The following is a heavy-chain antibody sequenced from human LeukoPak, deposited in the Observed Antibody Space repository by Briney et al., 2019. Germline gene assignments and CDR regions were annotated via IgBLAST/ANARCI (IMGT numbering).Heavy chain of an antibody. CDR1: GFTFSSYW. J-gene: IGHJ5*02. CDR3: ARPLLYYYGSETYFWFDP. Sequence: GGSLRLSCAASGFTFSSYWMSWARQAPGKGLEWVANIKQDGSEKYYVDSVKGRFSISRDNAENSLYLQMNSLRADDTAFYYCARPLLYYYGSETYFWFDPWGQGTLVTVSS. D-gene: IGHD3-10*01. V-gene: IGHV3-7*01. CDR2: IKQDGSEK.